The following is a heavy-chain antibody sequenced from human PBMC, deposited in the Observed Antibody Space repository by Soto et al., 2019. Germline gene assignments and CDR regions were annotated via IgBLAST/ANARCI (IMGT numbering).Heavy chain of an antibody. D-gene: IGHD2-15*01. V-gene: IGHV3-64*01. CDR1: GFTFSSYA. Sequence: EVQLVESGGGLVQPGGSLRLYCADSGFTFSSYAMHWIRQAPGKGLEYVSAISSNGGSTYYANSVKGRFTISRDNSKNTLYLQMGSMRAEDMAVYYCARESGSGGNCYSGWFDPWGQGTLVTVSS. J-gene: IGHJ5*02. CDR3: ARESGSGGNCYSGWFDP. CDR2: ISSNGGST.